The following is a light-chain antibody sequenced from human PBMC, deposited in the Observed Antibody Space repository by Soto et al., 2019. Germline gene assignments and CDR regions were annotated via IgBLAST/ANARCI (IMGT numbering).Light chain of an antibody. CDR1: QSLSSSY. Sequence: EIVLTQSPSALSLSPGERATLSCRASQSLSSSYLAWYQQKPGQSPRLLIYGASSRATGVPDRFSGSGSGTDFTLTISRPEPEDFAVYYCQQYGLSPPFSFGPGTKLHIK. CDR3: QQYGLSPPFS. CDR2: GAS. V-gene: IGKV3-20*01. J-gene: IGKJ3*01.